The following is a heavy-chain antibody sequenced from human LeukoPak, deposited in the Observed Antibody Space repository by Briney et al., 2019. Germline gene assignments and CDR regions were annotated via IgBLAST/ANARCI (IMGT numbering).Heavy chain of an antibody. CDR3: ARLDYGDYRGAFDI. CDR2: IYYSGST. V-gene: IGHV4-39*01. CDR1: CGSISSSSYY. J-gene: IGHJ3*02. Sequence: SETLSLTCTVSCGSISSSSYYWGWIRQPPGKGLEWIGSIYYSGSTYYNPSLKSRVTISVDTSKNQFSLKLSSVTAADTAVYYCARLDYGDYRGAFDIWGQGTMVTVSS. D-gene: IGHD4-17*01.